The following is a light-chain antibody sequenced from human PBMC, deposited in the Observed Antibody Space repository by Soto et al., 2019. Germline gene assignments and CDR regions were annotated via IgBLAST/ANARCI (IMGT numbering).Light chain of an antibody. Sequence: QSALTQPPSASGSPGQSVTISCTGTSSDVGKYDYVSWFQHHPGKAPKLIIYEVSKRPSGVPDRFSGSKSGSTASLTVSGLQTEDEADYYCNSYVASSNXFGTGTKLTVL. V-gene: IGLV2-8*01. J-gene: IGLJ1*01. CDR1: SSDVGKYDY. CDR2: EVS. CDR3: NSYVASSNX.